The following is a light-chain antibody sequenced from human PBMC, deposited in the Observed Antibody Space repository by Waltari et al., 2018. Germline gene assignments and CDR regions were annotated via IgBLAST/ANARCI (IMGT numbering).Light chain of an antibody. CDR3: ASYTGGTTIL. CDR1: SSDVGSYNR. V-gene: IGLV2-18*02. Sequence: QSALTQPPSVSGSPGQSVTISCTGTSSDVGSYNRVSWYQQPPGTAPKLMIYEVNNPPSRVPDRFAGSRAGNTASLTISGLQAEDEGDYYCASYTGGTTILFGGGTRLTVL. CDR2: EVN. J-gene: IGLJ2*01.